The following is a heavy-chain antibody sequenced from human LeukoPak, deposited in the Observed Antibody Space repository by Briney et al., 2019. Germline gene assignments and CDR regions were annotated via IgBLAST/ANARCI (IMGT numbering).Heavy chain of an antibody. J-gene: IGHJ6*03. CDR3: ARGTGTTYNYYYYMDV. D-gene: IGHD1-1*01. Sequence: SVKVSCKASGGTFSSYAISWVRQAPGQGLEWMGGIIPIFGTANYAQKFQGRVTITTDESTSTAYMELSSLRSEDTAVYYCARGTGTTYNYYYYMDVWGKGTTVTVSS. CDR2: IIPIFGTA. CDR1: GGTFSSYA. V-gene: IGHV1-69*05.